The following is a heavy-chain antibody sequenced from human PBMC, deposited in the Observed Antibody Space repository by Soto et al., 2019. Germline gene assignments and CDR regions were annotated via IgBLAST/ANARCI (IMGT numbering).Heavy chain of an antibody. V-gene: IGHV3-30*18. D-gene: IGHD3-10*01. CDR2: ISYDGSNK. CDR3: AKDGGFDQYYGSDDYYYMDV. Sequence: PGGSLRLSCAASGFTFSSYGMHWVRQAPGKGLEWVAVISYDGSNKYYADSVKGRFTISRDNSKNTLYLQMNSLRAEDTAVYYCAKDGGFDQYYGSDDYYYMDVWGKGTTVTVSS. J-gene: IGHJ6*03. CDR1: GFTFSSYG.